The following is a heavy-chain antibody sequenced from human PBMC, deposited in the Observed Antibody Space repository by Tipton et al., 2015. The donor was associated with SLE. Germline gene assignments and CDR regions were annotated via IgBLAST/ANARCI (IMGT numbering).Heavy chain of an antibody. D-gene: IGHD3-22*01. CDR2: IRYDGSNK. CDR1: GFTFSSYD. J-gene: IGHJ4*02. V-gene: IGHV3-30*02. CDR3: AKAGGYDSSGYYFDY. Sequence: SLRLSRAASGFTFSSYDMHWVRQAPGKGLEWVAFIRYDGSNKYYADSVKGRFTISRDNSKNTLYLQMNSLRAEDTAVYYCAKAGGYDSSGYYFDYWGQGTLVTVSS.